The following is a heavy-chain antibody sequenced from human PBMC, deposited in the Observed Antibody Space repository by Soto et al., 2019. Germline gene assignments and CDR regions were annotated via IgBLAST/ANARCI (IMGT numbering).Heavy chain of an antibody. V-gene: IGHV4-34*01. J-gene: IGHJ4*02. Sequence: SETLSLTCAVYGGALRGDYWTWIRQSPGTGLEWIGEINHSGSTNYNPSLKSRVTISVDTSKNQLSLKLTSVTAADTAVYYCARDKITGLFDYWGQGTLVT. CDR2: INHSGST. CDR3: ARDKITGLFDY. D-gene: IGHD2-8*02. CDR1: GGALRGDY.